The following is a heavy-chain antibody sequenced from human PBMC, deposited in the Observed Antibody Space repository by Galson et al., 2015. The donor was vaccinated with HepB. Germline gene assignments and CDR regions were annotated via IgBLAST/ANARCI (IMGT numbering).Heavy chain of an antibody. CDR2: INPSGGST. Sequence: SVKVSCKASGYTFTTYYMHWVRQAPGQGLEWMGIINPSGGSTSYAQKVQGRVTMTRDTSTSTVYMELSSLRPEDTAVYYCARGVGAYTEFDYWGQGTLVTVSS. V-gene: IGHV1-46*01. CDR3: ARGVGAYTEFDY. CDR1: GYTFTTYY. D-gene: IGHD1-26*01. J-gene: IGHJ4*02.